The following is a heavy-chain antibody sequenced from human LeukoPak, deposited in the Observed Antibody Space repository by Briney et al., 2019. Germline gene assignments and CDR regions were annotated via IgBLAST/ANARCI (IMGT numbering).Heavy chain of an antibody. V-gene: IGHV4-34*01. Sequence: SETLSLTCAVYGGSFSGYYWSWIRQPPGKGLEWIGEINHSGSTNYNPSLKSRVTISVDTSKNQFSLKLSSVTAADTDVYYCARSSVAGYYWGQGTLVTVSS. CDR2: INHSGST. CDR1: GGSFSGYY. J-gene: IGHJ4*02. CDR3: ARSSVAGYY. D-gene: IGHD6-19*01.